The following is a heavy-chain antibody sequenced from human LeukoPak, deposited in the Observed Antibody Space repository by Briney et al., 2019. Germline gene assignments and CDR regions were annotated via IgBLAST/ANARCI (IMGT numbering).Heavy chain of an antibody. CDR2: ISGSGDSI. CDR1: GFTFSSYA. J-gene: IGHJ6*02. V-gene: IGHV3-23*01. CDR3: AKDRKTKDYYYGMDV. Sequence: PGGSLRLSCAASGFTFSSYAMTWVRQAPGKGLEWVSVISGSGDSIYYADSVRGHFTISRDNSKNTLYLQMNSLRAEDTAVYYCAKDRKTKDYYYGMDVWGQGTTVTVSS.